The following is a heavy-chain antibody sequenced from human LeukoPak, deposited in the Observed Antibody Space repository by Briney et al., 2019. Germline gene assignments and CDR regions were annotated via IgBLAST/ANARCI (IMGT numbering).Heavy chain of an antibody. Sequence: GGSLRLSCAASGFTFSSYGMHWVRQAPGKGLEWVAIIWYDGSNKYYADSVRGRFTVSKDNSKNTLYLQMNSLRAEDTAVYYCATDQYHLPDYWGQGTLVTVSS. CDR3: ATDQYHLPDY. V-gene: IGHV3-33*01. CDR1: GFTFSSYG. D-gene: IGHD2-2*01. J-gene: IGHJ4*02. CDR2: IWYDGSNK.